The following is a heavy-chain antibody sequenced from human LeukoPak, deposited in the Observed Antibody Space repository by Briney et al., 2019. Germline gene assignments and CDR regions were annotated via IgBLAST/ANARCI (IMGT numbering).Heavy chain of an antibody. CDR1: GYTFTSYY. J-gene: IGHJ4*02. Sequence: AASVKVSCKASGYTFTSYYMHWVRQAPGQELEWMGIINPSGGSTSYAQKFQGRVTMTRDTSTSTVYMELSSLRSEDTAVYYCARALYDDSSGYRSVPIDYWGQGTLVTVSS. D-gene: IGHD3-22*01. CDR2: INPSGGST. V-gene: IGHV1-46*01. CDR3: ARALYDDSSGYRSVPIDY.